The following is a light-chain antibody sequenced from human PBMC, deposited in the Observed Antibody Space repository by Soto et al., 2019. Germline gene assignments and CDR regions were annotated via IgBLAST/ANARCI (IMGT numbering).Light chain of an antibody. CDR1: SSDVGSYNL. CDR3: CSYTGSSTS. Sequence: QSVLTQPASVSGSPGQSITMSCAGASSDVGSYNLVSWYQQYPGKASKLIIYEGNKRPSGVSNRFSGSGSGNTASLTISGLQAEDAADYYCCSYTGSSTSFGGGTKVTVL. V-gene: IGLV2-23*01. CDR2: EGN. J-gene: IGLJ3*02.